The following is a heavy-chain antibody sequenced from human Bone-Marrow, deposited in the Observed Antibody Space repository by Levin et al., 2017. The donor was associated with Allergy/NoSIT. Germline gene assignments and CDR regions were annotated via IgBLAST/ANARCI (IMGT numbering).Heavy chain of an antibody. CDR3: ARGYYDYIWGSYRPYYDAFDI. D-gene: IGHD3-16*02. Sequence: TSETLSLTCTVSGGSISSSSYYWGWIRQPPGKGLEWIGSIYYSGSTYYNPSLKSRVTISVDTSKNQFSLKLSSVTAADTAVYYCARGYYDYIWGSYRPYYDAFDIWGQGTMVTVSS. CDR2: IYYSGST. V-gene: IGHV4-39*01. CDR1: GGSISSSSYY. J-gene: IGHJ3*02.